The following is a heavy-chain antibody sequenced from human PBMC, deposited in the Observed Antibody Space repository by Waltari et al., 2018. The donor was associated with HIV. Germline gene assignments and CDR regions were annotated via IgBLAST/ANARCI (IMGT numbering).Heavy chain of an antibody. CDR3: TRDLSTYGHEFDY. CDR1: AFNFIRYR. V-gene: IGHV3-74*01. J-gene: IGHJ4*02. D-gene: IGHD3-16*01. Sequence: EVQVVESGGDLVQPGGSLRLSCAASAFNFIRYRMHWIRQIPGKGLVWGAHISTDGSDTSYLESVKGRFTISRDNAKNTLYLQMNSLRVEDTAIYYCTRDLSTYGHEFDYWGQGTLVTVAS. CDR2: ISTDGSDT.